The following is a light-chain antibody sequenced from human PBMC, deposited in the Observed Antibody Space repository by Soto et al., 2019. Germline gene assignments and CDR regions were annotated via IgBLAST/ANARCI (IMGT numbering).Light chain of an antibody. V-gene: IGLV3-21*02. CDR2: DDS. Sequence: SYELTQPPSVSVAPGQTARITCGGTNIGSKSVHWYQQKPSQAPVLVVYDDSDRPSGIPERFSGSNSGNTATLTISRVEAGDEADYYCQVWDSSSDHLYVFGTGTKLTVL. J-gene: IGLJ1*01. CDR3: QVWDSSSDHLYV. CDR1: NIGSKS.